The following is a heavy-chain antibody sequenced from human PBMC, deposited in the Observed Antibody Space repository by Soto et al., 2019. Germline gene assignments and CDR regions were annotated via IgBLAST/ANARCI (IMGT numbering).Heavy chain of an antibody. CDR3: ARDPSYYGMDV. V-gene: IGHV1-3*05. Sequence: QVQLMQSGAEEKKPGASVKVSCKASGYTFTSYAMHWVRQAPRQRLEWMGWINAGNGNTKYSQKFQGRVTITRDTSASTAYMELSSLRSEDTAVYYCARDPSYYGMDVWGQGTTVTVSS. J-gene: IGHJ6*02. CDR1: GYTFTSYA. CDR2: INAGNGNT.